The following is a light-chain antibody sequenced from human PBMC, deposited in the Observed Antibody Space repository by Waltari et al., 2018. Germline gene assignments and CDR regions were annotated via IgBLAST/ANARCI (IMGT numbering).Light chain of an antibody. CDR3: QIWHGNDYHWV. Sequence: SFVLTQPPSVSVAPGETARIPCEGDRPGIKSAHWYPQKSGQAPVLVLYYDVDRPSGDPERFSGSKSGNTATLTISKAVAGDEADYYCQIWHGNDYHWVFGGGTRVTVL. CDR1: RPGIKS. V-gene: IGLV3-21*04. CDR2: YDV. J-gene: IGLJ3*02.